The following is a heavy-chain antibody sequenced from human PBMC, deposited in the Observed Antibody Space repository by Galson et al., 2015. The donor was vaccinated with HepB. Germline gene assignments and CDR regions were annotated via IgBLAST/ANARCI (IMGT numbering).Heavy chain of an antibody. Sequence: SETLSLTCAVYGGSFSGYYWSWIRQPPGKGLEWIGEINHSGSTNYNPSLKSRVTISVDTSKNQFSLKLSSVTAADTAVYYCAGGRLGSSGWYWGLWFDPWGQGTLVTVSS. J-gene: IGHJ5*02. CDR1: GGSFSGYY. CDR3: AGGRLGSSGWYWGLWFDP. CDR2: INHSGST. D-gene: IGHD6-13*01. V-gene: IGHV4-34*01.